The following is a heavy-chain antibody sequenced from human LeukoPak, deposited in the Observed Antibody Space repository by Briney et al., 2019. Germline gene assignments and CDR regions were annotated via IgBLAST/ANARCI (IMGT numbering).Heavy chain of an antibody. Sequence: PGGSLRLSCAASGFTFSSYSLNWVRQAPGKGLEWVSSISSSNTYIYHADSVKGRFTISRDNAKNSLYPQMNSLRAEDTAVYYCARVAGGGLDYWGQGTLVTVSS. CDR3: ARVAGGGLDY. J-gene: IGHJ4*02. V-gene: IGHV3-21*01. CDR2: ISSSNTYI. CDR1: GFTFSSYS. D-gene: IGHD2-15*01.